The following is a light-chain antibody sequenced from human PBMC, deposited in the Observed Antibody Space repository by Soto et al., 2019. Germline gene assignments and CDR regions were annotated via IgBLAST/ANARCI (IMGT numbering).Light chain of an antibody. V-gene: IGKV1-39*01. Sequence: DVQMTQTPTSLSAPVGDRVSITCRASENIGIYLNWYQQKPGKVPNLLIYAASSVFEGVPSRFSGSGSGTNFSLTISSLQPADFATYFCQQAYRTTWTFGQGTKVQIK. CDR3: QQAYRTTWT. J-gene: IGKJ1*01. CDR2: AAS. CDR1: ENIGIY.